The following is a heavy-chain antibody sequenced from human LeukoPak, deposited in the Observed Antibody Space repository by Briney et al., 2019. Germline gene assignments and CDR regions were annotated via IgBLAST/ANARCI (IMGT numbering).Heavy chain of an antibody. Sequence: GGSLRLSCAASGFTFSTYTMSWVRQAPGKGLDWVSSISSSGSYIYYVDSVKGRFMISSDNAKNSLYLQMNSLRAEDTAFYYCERGSHGYGGQGTLVPVSS. CDR1: GFTFSTYT. CDR2: ISSSGSYI. CDR3: ERGSHGY. V-gene: IGHV3-21*01. J-gene: IGHJ4*02.